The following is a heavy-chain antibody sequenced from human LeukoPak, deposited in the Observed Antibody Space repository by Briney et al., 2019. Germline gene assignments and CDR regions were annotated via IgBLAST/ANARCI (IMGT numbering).Heavy chain of an antibody. CDR1: GFTFSSYG. Sequence: GGSLRLSCAASGFTFSSYGMHWVRQAPGKGLEWVAVISYDGSNKYYADSVKGRFIISRDNSENTLSLQMNSPRAEDTAVYYCAKDRSYYDSGGYRNFDYWGQGTLVTVSS. V-gene: IGHV3-30*18. D-gene: IGHD3-22*01. J-gene: IGHJ4*02. CDR3: AKDRSYYDSGGYRNFDY. CDR2: ISYDGSNK.